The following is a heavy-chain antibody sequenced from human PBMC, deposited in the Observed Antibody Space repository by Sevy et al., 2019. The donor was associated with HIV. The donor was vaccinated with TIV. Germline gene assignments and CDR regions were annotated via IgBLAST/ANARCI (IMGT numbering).Heavy chain of an antibody. CDR3: ARDPPSLYYYDSSGSHAFDI. CDR1: GYTFTSYG. D-gene: IGHD3-22*01. V-gene: IGHV1-18*04. CDR2: ISAYNGNT. Sequence: ASVKVSCKASGYTFTSYGISWVRQAPGQGLEWMGWISAYNGNTNYAQKLQGRVTMTTDTSTSTAYMGLRSLRSDGTAVYYCARDPPSLYYYDSSGSHAFDIWGQGTMVTVSS. J-gene: IGHJ3*02.